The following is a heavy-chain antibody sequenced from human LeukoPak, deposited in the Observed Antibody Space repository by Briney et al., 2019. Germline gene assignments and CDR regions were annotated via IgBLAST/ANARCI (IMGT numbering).Heavy chain of an antibody. V-gene: IGHV4-34*01. CDR2: INHSGST. J-gene: IGHJ4*02. CDR1: GGSFSGYS. CDR3: ASPYYDFWSGSRGYFDY. D-gene: IGHD3-3*01. Sequence: TSETLSLTCAVYGGSFSGYSWSWISQPPGKGLEWIGEINHSGSTNYNPSLKSRVTISVDRSKNQFSLKLNSVTAADTAVYYCASPYYDFWSGSRGYFDYWGQGTPVTVSS.